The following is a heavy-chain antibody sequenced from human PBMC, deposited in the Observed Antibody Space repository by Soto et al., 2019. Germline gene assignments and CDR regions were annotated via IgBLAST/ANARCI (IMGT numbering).Heavy chain of an antibody. CDR3: ARVEVVPAAILLFDP. D-gene: IGHD2-2*01. V-gene: IGHV4-59*01. J-gene: IGHJ5*02. CDR1: GGSISSYY. CDR2: IYYSGST. Sequence: TSETLSLTCTVSGGSISSYYWSWIRQPPGKGLEWIGYIYYSGSTNYNPSLKSRVTISVDTSKNQFSLKLSSVTAADTAVYYCARVEVVPAAILLFDPWGQGTLVTVSS.